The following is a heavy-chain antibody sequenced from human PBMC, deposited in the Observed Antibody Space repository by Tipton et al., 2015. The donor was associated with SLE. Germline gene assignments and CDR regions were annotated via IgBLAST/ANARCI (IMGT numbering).Heavy chain of an antibody. J-gene: IGHJ4*02. CDR1: GGSFSGYY. Sequence: TLSLTCAVYGGSFSGYYWSWIRQPPGKGLEWIGEINHSGSTNYNPSLKSRVTISVDTSKNQFSLKLSSVTAADTAVYYCARGPAGSAAYLDYWGQGTLVTVSS. CDR3: ARGPAGSAAYLDY. V-gene: IGHV4-34*01. CDR2: INHSGST.